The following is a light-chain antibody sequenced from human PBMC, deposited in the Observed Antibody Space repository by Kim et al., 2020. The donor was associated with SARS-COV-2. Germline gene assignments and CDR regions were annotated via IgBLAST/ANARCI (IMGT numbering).Light chain of an antibody. CDR3: QQYSSYPYT. CDR2: KAS. V-gene: IGKV1-5*03. J-gene: IGKJ2*01. Sequence: SASVGDRVTITCRASQSISSWLAWYQQKPGKTPKLLIYKASSLESGVPSRFSGSGSGTEFTLTISSLQPDDFAIYYCQQYSSYPYTFGQGTKLEI. CDR1: QSISSW.